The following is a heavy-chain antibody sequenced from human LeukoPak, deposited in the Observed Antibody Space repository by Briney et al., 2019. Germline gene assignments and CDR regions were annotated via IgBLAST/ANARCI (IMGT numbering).Heavy chain of an antibody. CDR2: INHSGST. CDR1: GGSFSGYY. D-gene: IGHD2-15*01. Sequence: SETPSLTCAVYGGSFSGYYWSWIRQPPGKGLEWIGEINHSGSTNYNPSLKSRVTISVDTSKNQFSLKLSSVTAADTAVYYCARGIRDIVVVVAATPNSVYYGMDVWGQGTTVTVSS. CDR3: ARGIRDIVVVVAATPNSVYYGMDV. J-gene: IGHJ6*02. V-gene: IGHV4-34*01.